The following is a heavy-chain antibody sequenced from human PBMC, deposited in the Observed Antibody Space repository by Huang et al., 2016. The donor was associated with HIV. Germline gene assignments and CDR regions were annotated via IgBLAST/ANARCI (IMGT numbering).Heavy chain of an antibody. CDR3: AKDRQEALHSSSWEVFDY. V-gene: IGHV3-7*01. Sequence: EVQLVESGGGLVQPGGSLRLSCAASGFTFSTYWMSWVRQAPGKGRGWVANIKQDVSEKDYGDSVKGRFTISRDNAKNSLYLQMNSLRAEDTAVYYCAKDRQEALHSSSWEVFDYWGQGTLVTVSS. CDR1: GFTFSTYW. CDR2: IKQDVSEK. D-gene: IGHD6-13*01. J-gene: IGHJ4*02.